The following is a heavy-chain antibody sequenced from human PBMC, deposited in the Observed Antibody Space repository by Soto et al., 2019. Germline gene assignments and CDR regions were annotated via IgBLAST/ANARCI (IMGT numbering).Heavy chain of an antibody. D-gene: IGHD2-2*01. J-gene: IGHJ4*02. CDR3: ASQDPYCSSTSCYLPDHFDY. CDR1: GYSFTSYW. V-gene: IGHV5-51*01. Sequence: GESLKISCKGSGYSFTSYWIGWVRQMPGKGLEWMGIIYPGDSDTRYSPSFQGQVTISADKSISTAYLHWSSLKASDTAMYYCASQDPYCSSTSCYLPDHFDYWGQGTLVTVSS. CDR2: IYPGDSDT.